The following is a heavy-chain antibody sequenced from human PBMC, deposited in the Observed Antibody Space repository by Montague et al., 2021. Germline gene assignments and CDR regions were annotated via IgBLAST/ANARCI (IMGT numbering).Heavy chain of an antibody. Sequence: SETLSLTCTVSGDSMNTYKWNWIRQPPGKGLEWIGYTYSSGNTNYNPSLKSRATISVDTSRNQFSLEVRSVTAADTAKYYCAREWSAFDFWGQGIMVTVSS. J-gene: IGHJ3*01. V-gene: IGHV4-59*01. CDR1: GDSMNTYK. CDR3: AREWSAFDF. D-gene: IGHD1-26*01. CDR2: TYSSGNT.